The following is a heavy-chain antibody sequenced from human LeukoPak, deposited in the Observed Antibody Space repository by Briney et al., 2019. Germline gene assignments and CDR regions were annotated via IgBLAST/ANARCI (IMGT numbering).Heavy chain of an antibody. CDR3: ARDPGANYFDY. D-gene: IGHD7-27*01. V-gene: IGHV1-2*02. J-gene: IGHJ4*02. Sequence: GASVKVTCKASGYICTSYYMHWVRQAPGQGLEWMGWINANSGATDYAQKFQGRVTMTTDASITTAYMDLSRLRSDDTAVYYCARDPGANYFDYWGQGTLVTVSS. CDR1: GYICTSYY. CDR2: INANSGAT.